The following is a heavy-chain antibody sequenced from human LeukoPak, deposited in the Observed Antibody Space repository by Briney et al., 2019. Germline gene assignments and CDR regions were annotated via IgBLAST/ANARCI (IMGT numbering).Heavy chain of an antibody. V-gene: IGHV4-39*01. CDR3: ASIAAADPNWFDP. CDR2: IYYSGST. Sequence: SETLSLTCTVSGGSISSSSYYWGWIRQPPGKGLEWIGSIYYSGSTYYNPSLKSRVTISVDTSKNQFSLKLSSVTAADTAVYYCASIAAADPNWFDPWGQGTLVTVSS. D-gene: IGHD6-13*01. CDR1: GGSISSSSYY. J-gene: IGHJ5*02.